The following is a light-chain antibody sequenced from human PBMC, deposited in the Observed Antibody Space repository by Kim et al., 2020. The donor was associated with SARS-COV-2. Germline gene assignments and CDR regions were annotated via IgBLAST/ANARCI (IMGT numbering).Light chain of an antibody. CDR1: QDISSS. V-gene: IGKV1-27*01. J-gene: IGKJ1*01. CDR3: LKYNSAPWT. CDR2: GAS. Sequence: AAVEDRVNCTCRASQDISSSLAWYKKKTGKVPKVQIYGASTLQSGVQSRFSGSGSGTEFTLTISSLQTEDIATYYCLKYNSAPWTFGPGTKGEIK.